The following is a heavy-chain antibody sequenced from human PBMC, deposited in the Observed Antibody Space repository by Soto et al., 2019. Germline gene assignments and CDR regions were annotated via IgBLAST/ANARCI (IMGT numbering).Heavy chain of an antibody. J-gene: IGHJ4*02. V-gene: IGHV3-15*01. Sequence: GGSLRLSCATSGFTFSKSWMSWVRQAPGKGLEWVGRIKSKTDGGTTDYAAPVKGRFTISRDDSKNTLYLQTNSLKTEDTAVYYCTTGLWYYDSSGYLRYFDYWGQGTLVTVSS. CDR1: GFTFSKSW. CDR3: TTGLWYYDSSGYLRYFDY. CDR2: IKSKTDGGTT. D-gene: IGHD3-22*01.